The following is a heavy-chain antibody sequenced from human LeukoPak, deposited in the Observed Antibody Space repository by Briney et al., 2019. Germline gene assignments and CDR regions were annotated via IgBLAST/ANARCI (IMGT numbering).Heavy chain of an antibody. CDR1: GFTFSSYG. J-gene: IGHJ5*02. CDR2: ISYDGSNK. Sequence: GGSLRLSCAASGFTFSSYGMHWVRQAPGKGLEWVAVISYDGSNKYYADSVKGRFTISRDNSKNTLYLQMNSLRAEDTAVYYCAKDPHIAAAGNKNWFDPWGQGTLVTVSS. D-gene: IGHD6-13*01. CDR3: AKDPHIAAAGNKNWFDP. V-gene: IGHV3-30*18.